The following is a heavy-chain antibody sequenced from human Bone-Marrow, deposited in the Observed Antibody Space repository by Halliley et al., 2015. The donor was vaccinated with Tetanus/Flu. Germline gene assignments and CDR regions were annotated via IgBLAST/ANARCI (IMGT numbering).Heavy chain of an antibody. V-gene: IGHV4-34*01. CDR1: GGSFSGYD. Sequence: TLSLTCATYGGSFSGYDWSFIRQSPGKGLEWIGEINDSETTNYNPSLKSRVTISVDTSKNQFSLRLNSVTAADTGVYYCARGPSRLPANHYGLDVWGQGSTVTVSS. D-gene: IGHD2-21*01. CDR3: ARGPSRLPANHYGLDV. CDR2: INDSETT. J-gene: IGHJ6*02.